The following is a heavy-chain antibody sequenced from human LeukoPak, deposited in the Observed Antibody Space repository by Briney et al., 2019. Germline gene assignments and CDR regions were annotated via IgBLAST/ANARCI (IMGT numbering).Heavy chain of an antibody. Sequence: PGGSLRLSCAASGFTFSSYAMSWVRQAPGKGLEWVSSMSGGGGVTYYADSVKGRFTISRDNPRNTLYLQMNSLRAEDTALYYCAIMHPYYDGNGYWVQWGQGTLVTVSS. CDR2: MSGGGGVT. J-gene: IGHJ4*02. CDR1: GFTFSSYA. V-gene: IGHV3-23*01. CDR3: AIMHPYYDGNGYWVQ. D-gene: IGHD3-22*01.